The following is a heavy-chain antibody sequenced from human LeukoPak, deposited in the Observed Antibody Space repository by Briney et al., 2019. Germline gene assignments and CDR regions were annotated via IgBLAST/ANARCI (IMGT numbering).Heavy chain of an antibody. Sequence: PGGSLRLSCAASGFTFSSYAMHWVRQAPGKVLEWVAVISYDGSNKYYADSVKGRFTISRDDSKNTLYLQMNSLRAEDTAVYYCARDQLDIVVVPAAIDYYYYYMDVWGKGTTVTVSS. D-gene: IGHD2-2*03. CDR1: GFTFSSYA. J-gene: IGHJ6*03. CDR3: ARDQLDIVVVPAAIDYYYYYMDV. CDR2: ISYDGSNK. V-gene: IGHV3-30*01.